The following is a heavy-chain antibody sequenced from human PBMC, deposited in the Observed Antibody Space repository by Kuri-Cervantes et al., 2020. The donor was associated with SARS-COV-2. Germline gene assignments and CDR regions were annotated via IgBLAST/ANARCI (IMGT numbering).Heavy chain of an antibody. CDR2: ISAYNGNT. CDR3: ARGGYDFWSGYSLSAFDI. V-gene: IGHV1-18*01. D-gene: IGHD3-3*01. CDR1: GYTFTSYG. Sequence: ASVKVSCKASGYTFTSYGISWVRQAPGQGLEWMGWISAYNGNTNYAQKLQGRVTMTTDTSTSTAYMELRSLRSDDTAVYYCARGGYDFWSGYSLSAFDIWGQGTMVTVSS. J-gene: IGHJ3*02.